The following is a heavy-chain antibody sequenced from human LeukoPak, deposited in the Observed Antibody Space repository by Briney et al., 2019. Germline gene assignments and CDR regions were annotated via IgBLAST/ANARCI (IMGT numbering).Heavy chain of an antibody. D-gene: IGHD3-3*01. J-gene: IGHJ4*02. CDR1: GFTFSSYW. Sequence: PGGSLRLSCAASGFTFSSYWMSWVRQAPGKGLEWVANIKQDGSEKYYVDSVKGRFTISRDNAKNSLYLQMNSLRAEDTAVYYCARGPRRHYDFWSGYYQDYWGQGTLVTVSP. CDR2: IKQDGSEK. CDR3: ARGPRRHYDFWSGYYQDY. V-gene: IGHV3-7*01.